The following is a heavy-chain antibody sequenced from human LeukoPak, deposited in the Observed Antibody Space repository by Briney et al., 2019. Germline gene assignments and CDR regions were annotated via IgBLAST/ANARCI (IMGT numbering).Heavy chain of an antibody. Sequence: GGSLRLSCAASGFTFSSYAMSWVRQAPGKGLEWVSTINSDGAYTYYADSVKGRFTISRDNSKNTLYLQMNSLRAEDTALYYCAEHRPLWAYWGQGTLVTVSS. J-gene: IGHJ4*02. CDR1: GFTFSSYA. V-gene: IGHV3-23*01. D-gene: IGHD2-21*01. CDR3: AEHRPLWAY. CDR2: INSDGAYT.